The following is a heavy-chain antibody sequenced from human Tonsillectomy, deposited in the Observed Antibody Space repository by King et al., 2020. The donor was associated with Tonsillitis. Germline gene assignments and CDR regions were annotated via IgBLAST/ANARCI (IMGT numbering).Heavy chain of an antibody. CDR2: RYYSGTI. CDR3: ARSVSGSFDY. D-gene: IGHD1-26*01. J-gene: IGHJ4*02. CDR1: GGSISSSDHY. Sequence: LQLQESGPGVVKPSETLSLTCTVSGGSISSSDHYWAWIRQPPGKGLEWIGDRYYSGTIFYNPSLKSRITISGGTSENRFSLKLSSVTAADTAVYFCARSVSGSFDYWGQGALVTVSS. V-gene: IGHV4-39*01.